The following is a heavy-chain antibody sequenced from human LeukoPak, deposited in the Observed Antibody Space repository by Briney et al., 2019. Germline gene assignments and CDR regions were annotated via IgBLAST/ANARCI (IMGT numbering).Heavy chain of an antibody. CDR2: ISSSGSTI. V-gene: IGHV3-48*03. CDR3: ATSTTVTRLDY. J-gene: IGHJ4*02. D-gene: IGHD4-17*01. CDR1: GFTFSSYE. Sequence: PGGSLRLSCAASGFTFSSYEMSWVRQAPGKGLEWVSYISSSGSTIYYADSVKGRFTISRDNAKNSLYLQMNSLRAEDTAVYYCATSTTVTRLDYWGQGTLVTVSS.